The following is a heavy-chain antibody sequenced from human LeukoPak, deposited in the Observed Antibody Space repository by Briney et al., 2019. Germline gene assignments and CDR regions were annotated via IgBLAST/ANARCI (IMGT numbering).Heavy chain of an antibody. CDR1: GFVFSNHG. D-gene: IGHD3-22*01. V-gene: IGHV3-30*02. CDR2: VRFDGSNE. Sequence: GGSLRLSCQTSGFVFSNHGMHWVRQAPGKGLEWVAFVRFDGSNEYYADSVKGRFTISRDNSRNTLYLRMNSLRAEGTGVYSCAKDSNSGYVSVGPDYWGLGTLVTVSS. CDR3: AKDSNSGYVSVGPDY. J-gene: IGHJ4*02.